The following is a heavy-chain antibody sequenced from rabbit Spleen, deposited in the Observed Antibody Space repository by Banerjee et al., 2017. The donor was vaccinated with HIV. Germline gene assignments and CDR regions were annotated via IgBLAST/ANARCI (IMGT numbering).Heavy chain of an antibody. D-gene: IGHD3-1*01. Sequence: EESGGALVKPGASLTLSCKASGFDFSRYGMSWVRQAPGKGLEWIGYIDPVFGFTYYASWVNGRFSISRENTQNTVSLQMNSLTAADTATYFCVRDTWTFNLWGQGTLVTVS. CDR1: GFDFSRYG. V-gene: IGHV1S47*01. J-gene: IGHJ4*01. CDR2: IDPVFGFT. CDR3: VRDTWTFNL.